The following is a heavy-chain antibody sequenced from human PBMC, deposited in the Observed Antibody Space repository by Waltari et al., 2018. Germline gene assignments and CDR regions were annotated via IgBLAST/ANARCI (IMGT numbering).Heavy chain of an antibody. J-gene: IGHJ4*02. D-gene: IGHD1-26*01. V-gene: IGHV3-30*02. CDR1: GFTFSSYG. CDR2: IRYDGSNK. Sequence: QVQLVESGGGVVQPGGSLRLSCAASGFTFSSYGMHWVRQAPGKGLEWVAFIRYDGSNKYYADSVKGRFTISRDNSKNTLYLQMNSLRAEDTAVYYCAKFSVGATASFDYWGQGTLVTVSS. CDR3: AKFSVGATASFDY.